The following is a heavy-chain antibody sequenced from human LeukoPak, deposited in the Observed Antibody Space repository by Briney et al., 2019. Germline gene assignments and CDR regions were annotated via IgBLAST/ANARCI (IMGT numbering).Heavy chain of an antibody. CDR1: GFTFTDYY. CDR3: AGGRSPGYYYYMDV. V-gene: IGHV3-11*04. J-gene: IGHJ6*03. CDR2: ISVSSYTV. D-gene: IGHD3-10*01. Sequence: GSLRLSCAVSGFTFTDYYMSWLRQAPGKGLEWISYISVSSYTVYYANSVKGRFTISRDNAKSSLYLQMNSLRAEDTAVYYCAGGRSPGYYYYMDVWGKGDTVTVSS.